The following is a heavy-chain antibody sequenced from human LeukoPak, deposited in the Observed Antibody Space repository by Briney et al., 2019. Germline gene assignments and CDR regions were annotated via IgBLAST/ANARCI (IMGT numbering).Heavy chain of an antibody. Sequence: GGSLRLSCAASGFTFNSYWMHWVRQAPGKGLVRVSRIKSDGSTRYADSVKGRFTISRDNAKNKVSLQMTSLRAEDTSVCYCARAPSEIGGYYPEYFRHWGQGTLVIVSS. CDR2: IKSDGST. J-gene: IGHJ1*01. V-gene: IGHV3-74*01. CDR3: ARAPSEIGGYYPEYFRH. D-gene: IGHD3-22*01. CDR1: GFTFNSYW.